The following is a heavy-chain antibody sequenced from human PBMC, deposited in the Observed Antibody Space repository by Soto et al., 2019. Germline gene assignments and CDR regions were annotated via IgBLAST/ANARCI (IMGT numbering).Heavy chain of an antibody. J-gene: IGHJ4*02. CDR2: ISYDGSNK. D-gene: IGHD4-4*01. V-gene: IGHV3-30*18. CDR3: AKEEAAYYSNYYFDY. Sequence: GGSLRLSCAASGFTFSSYGMHWVRQAPGKGLEWVAVISYDGSNKYYADSVKGRFTISRDNSKNTLYLQMNSLRAEDTAVYYCAKEEAAYYSNYYFDYWGQGTLVTVSS. CDR1: GFTFSSYG.